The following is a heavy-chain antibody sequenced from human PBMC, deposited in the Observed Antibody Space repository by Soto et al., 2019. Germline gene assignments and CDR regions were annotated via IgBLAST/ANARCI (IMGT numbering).Heavy chain of an antibody. CDR1: GFTVSSNY. CDR3: ARDPKWLPRSYMDV. D-gene: IGHD5-12*01. V-gene: IGHV3-64*01. J-gene: IGHJ6*03. Sequence: GGSLRLSCAASGFTVSSNYMSWVRQAPGKGLEYVSAISSNGGSTYYANSVKGRFTISRDNSKNTLYLQMGSLRAEDMAVYYCARDPKWLPRSYMDVWGKGTTVTVSS. CDR2: ISSNGGST.